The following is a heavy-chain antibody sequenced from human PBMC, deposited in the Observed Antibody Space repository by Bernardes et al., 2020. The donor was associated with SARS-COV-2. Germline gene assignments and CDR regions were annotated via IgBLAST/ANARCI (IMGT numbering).Heavy chain of an antibody. Sequence: GSLSPSCSASGFTFRDYYVDWVRPAPGKGLDLVSYMCSKSSYRNYPDNVKVRRIISRDDAKNSLYLQMNSLRAEDTAIYYCVRGHCSGTNCSTNMGGPNVTVAGWHYFGMDVWGQGTAVTVSS. CDR1: GFTFRDYY. CDR2: MCSKSSYR. V-gene: IGHV3-11*06. D-gene: IGHD2-2*02. J-gene: IGHJ6*02. CDR3: VRGHCSGTNCSTNMGGPNVTVAGWHYFGMDV.